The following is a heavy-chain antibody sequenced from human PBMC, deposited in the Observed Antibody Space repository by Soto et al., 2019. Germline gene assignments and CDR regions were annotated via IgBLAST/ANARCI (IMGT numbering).Heavy chain of an antibody. J-gene: IGHJ4*02. Sequence: QVQLVQSGAEVKKPGSSVKVSCKASGGTFSSYTISWVRQAPGQGLEWMGRIITILGIATYAQKFQGRVTITAAKATSTAYMELSSLRSEDTAVYYCARDRGDGGENYWGPGTLVTVSS. D-gene: IGHD2-21*02. CDR2: IITILGIA. V-gene: IGHV1-69*08. CDR3: ARDRGDGGENY. CDR1: GGTFSSYT.